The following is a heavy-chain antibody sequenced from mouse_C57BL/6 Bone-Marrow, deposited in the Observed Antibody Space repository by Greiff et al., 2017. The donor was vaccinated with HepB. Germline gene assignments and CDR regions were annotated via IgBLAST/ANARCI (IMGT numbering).Heavy chain of an antibody. V-gene: IGHV1-59*01. CDR3: ARNGWLLPHYYAMDY. CDR1: GYTFTSYW. Sequence: QVQLQQPGAELVRPGTSVKLSCKASGYTFTSYWMHWVKQRPGQGLEWIGVIDPSDSYTNYNQKFKGKATLTVDTSSSTAYMQLSSLTSEDSAVYYCARNGWLLPHYYAMDYWGQGTSVTVSS. CDR2: IDPSDSYT. J-gene: IGHJ4*01. D-gene: IGHD2-3*01.